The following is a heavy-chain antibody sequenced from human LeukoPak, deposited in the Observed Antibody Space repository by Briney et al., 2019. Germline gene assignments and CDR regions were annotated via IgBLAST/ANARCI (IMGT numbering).Heavy chain of an antibody. CDR2: IYHSGST. D-gene: IGHD3-22*01. Sequence: SETLSLTCTVSGYSISSGYYWGWIRQPRGKGLEWIGSIYHSGSTYYNPSLKSRVTISVDTSKNQFSLKLSSVTAADTAVYYCARGSYYYDSSGYYEKYYFDYWGQGTLVTVSS. V-gene: IGHV4-38-2*02. CDR3: ARGSYYYDSSGYYEKYYFDY. CDR1: GYSISSGYY. J-gene: IGHJ4*02.